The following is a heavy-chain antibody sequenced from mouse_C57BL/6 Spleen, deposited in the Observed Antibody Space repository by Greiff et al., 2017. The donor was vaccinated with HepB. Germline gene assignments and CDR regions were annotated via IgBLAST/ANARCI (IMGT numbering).Heavy chain of an antibody. V-gene: IGHV1-81*01. Sequence: VQLQQSGAELARPGASVKLSCKASGYTFTSYGISWVKQRTGQGLEWIGEIYPRSGNTYYNEKFKGKATLTADKSSSTAYMELRSLTSEDSAVYFCARFAITTVVDRGYAMDYWGQGTSVTVSS. J-gene: IGHJ4*01. CDR2: IYPRSGNT. CDR1: GYTFTSYG. D-gene: IGHD1-1*01. CDR3: ARFAITTVVDRGYAMDY.